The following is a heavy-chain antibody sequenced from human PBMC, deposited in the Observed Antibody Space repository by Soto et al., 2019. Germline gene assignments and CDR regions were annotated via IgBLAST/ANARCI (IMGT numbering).Heavy chain of an antibody. Sequence: QVQLQESGPGLVKPSETLSLTCTVSGGSISSYYWSWIRQPPGKGLEWIGYIYYSGSTNYNPSLKSRVTISVDTSKNQFSLKLSSVTAADTAVYYCARAHSSSWPHYYYYGMDVWGQGTTVTVSS. CDR1: GGSISSYY. CDR2: IYYSGST. V-gene: IGHV4-59*01. CDR3: ARAHSSSWPHYYYYGMDV. D-gene: IGHD6-13*01. J-gene: IGHJ6*02.